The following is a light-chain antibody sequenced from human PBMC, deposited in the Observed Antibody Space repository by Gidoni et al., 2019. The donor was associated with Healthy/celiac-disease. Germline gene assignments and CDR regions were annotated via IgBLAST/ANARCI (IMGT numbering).Light chain of an antibody. J-gene: IGLJ2*01. CDR2: GNS. V-gene: IGLV1-40*01. CDR1: SSNIGAGYD. Sequence: SVLTQPPSVSEAPGQRVTISCTGSSSNIGAGYDVHWYQQLPGTAPKLLLYGNSNRPSGVPDRFSGSKSGTSASLAITGLQAEDEADYYCQSYDSSLNVVFGGGTKLTVL. CDR3: QSYDSSLNVV.